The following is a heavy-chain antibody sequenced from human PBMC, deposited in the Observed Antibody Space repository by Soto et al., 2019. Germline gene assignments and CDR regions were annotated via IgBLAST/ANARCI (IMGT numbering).Heavy chain of an antibody. Sequence: GGSLRLSCAASGFTFSSYAMSWVRQAPGKGLEWVSAISGSGGSTYYADSVKGRFTISRDNSKNTLYLQMNSLRAEDTAVYYCAKDTSTITMIVVVISGGFDYWGQGTLVTVSS. CDR2: ISGSGGST. J-gene: IGHJ4*02. D-gene: IGHD3-22*01. CDR3: AKDTSTITMIVVVISGGFDY. V-gene: IGHV3-23*01. CDR1: GFTFSSYA.